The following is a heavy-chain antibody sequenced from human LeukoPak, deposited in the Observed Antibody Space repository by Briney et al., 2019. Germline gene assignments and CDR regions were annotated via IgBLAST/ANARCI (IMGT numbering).Heavy chain of an antibody. D-gene: IGHD3-22*01. CDR1: GYTFTGYY. CDR3: ARAYYYDSSGWFDP. J-gene: IGHJ5*02. Sequence: ASVKVSCEASGYTFTGYYMHWVRQAPGQGLEWMGWINPNSGGTNYAQKFQGRVTMTRDTSISTAYMELSRLRSDDTAVYYCARAYYYDSSGWFDPWGQGTLVTVSS. V-gene: IGHV1-2*02. CDR2: INPNSGGT.